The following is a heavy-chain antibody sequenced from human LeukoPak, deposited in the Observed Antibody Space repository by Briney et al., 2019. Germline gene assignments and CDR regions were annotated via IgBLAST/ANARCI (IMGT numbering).Heavy chain of an antibody. CDR1: GFTFSSYG. CDR3: ARDSGFGARGYYYYYYGMDV. D-gene: IGHD3-10*01. V-gene: IGHV3-33*01. Sequence: GGSLRLSCAASGFTFSSYGMHWVRQAPGKGLEWVAVIWYDGSNKYYADSVKGRFTISRDNSKNTLYLQMNSLRAEDTAVYYCARDSGFGARGYYYYYYGMDVWGQGTTVTVSS. CDR2: IWYDGSNK. J-gene: IGHJ6*02.